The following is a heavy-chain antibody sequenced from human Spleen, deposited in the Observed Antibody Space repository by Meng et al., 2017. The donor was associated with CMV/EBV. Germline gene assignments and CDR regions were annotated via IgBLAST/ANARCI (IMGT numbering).Heavy chain of an antibody. D-gene: IGHD4-11*01. CDR2: IDWDDEE. J-gene: IGHJ5*01. Sequence: CSGFSLSTSGVSVGWIRQPPGKALEWLALIDWDDEERYRSSLKSRLTINKDTSKNQVVLTMTNMDPVDTATYYCAHRRAGVTTVFDFWGQGTLVTVSS. CDR1: GFSLSTSGVS. CDR3: AHRRAGVTTVFDF. V-gene: IGHV2-5*02.